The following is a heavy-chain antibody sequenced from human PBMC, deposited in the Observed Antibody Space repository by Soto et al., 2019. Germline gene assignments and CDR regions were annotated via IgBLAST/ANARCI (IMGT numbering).Heavy chain of an antibody. CDR1: GGSISSGDYY. CDR3: ASSIRATMVRGVTPPPWFDP. CDR2: IYYSGST. D-gene: IGHD3-10*01. Sequence: QVQLQESGPGLVKPSQTLSLTCTVSGGSISSGDYYWSWIRQPPGKGLEWIGYIYYSGSTYYNPYLKSRVTISLDTSKHQFSLKLSSVTAADTAVYYCASSIRATMVRGVTPPPWFDPWGQGTLVTVSS. V-gene: IGHV4-30-4*01. J-gene: IGHJ5*02.